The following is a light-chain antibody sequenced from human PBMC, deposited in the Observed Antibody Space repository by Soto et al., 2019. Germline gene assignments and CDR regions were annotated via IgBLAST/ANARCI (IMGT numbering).Light chain of an antibody. V-gene: IGKV1-5*01. Sequence: EIQMTQSPSTLSASVGDSVTTTCRASQSISTHMAWYQQKPGKAPEVLIYDASALESGVPSRFSGSGSGTKFTLTISSLQPDDFATYYCQQYSSNLYTFGQGTTLEIK. J-gene: IGKJ2*01. CDR2: DAS. CDR1: QSISTH. CDR3: QQYSSNLYT.